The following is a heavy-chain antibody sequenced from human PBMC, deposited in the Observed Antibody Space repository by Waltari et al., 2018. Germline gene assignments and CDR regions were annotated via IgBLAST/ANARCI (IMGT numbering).Heavy chain of an antibody. V-gene: IGHV4-34*02. J-gene: IGHJ6*03. CDR2: IKDSGGT. CDR3: ARVFGYYYYYMDV. D-gene: IGHD3-3*01. Sequence: QVQLQQWGAGLLKPSETLSLTCDVSGGSLSGYHWTWIRQPPGKGLEWSGEIKDSGGTTYNPSLEIRVTVSIDTANIQSSLSVRSVTAADTAVYYCARVFGYYYYYMDVWGKGTTVTISS. CDR1: GGSLSGYH.